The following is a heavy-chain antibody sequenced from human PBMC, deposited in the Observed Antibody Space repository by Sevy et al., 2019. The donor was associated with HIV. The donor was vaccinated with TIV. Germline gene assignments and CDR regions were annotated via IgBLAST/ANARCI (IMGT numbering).Heavy chain of an antibody. CDR2: IYYSGST. CDR3: ARVRGGYSGFGGFDY. V-gene: IGHV4-61*01. CDR1: GGSVSSGSYY. Sequence: SETLSLTCTVSGGSVSSGSYYWSWIRQPPGKGLEWIGDIYYSGSTNHNPSLKRRVTISVDTSKYQFSLKLNSVTAADTAVYYCARVRGGYSGFGGFDYWGQGTLVTVSS. J-gene: IGHJ4*02. D-gene: IGHD5-12*01.